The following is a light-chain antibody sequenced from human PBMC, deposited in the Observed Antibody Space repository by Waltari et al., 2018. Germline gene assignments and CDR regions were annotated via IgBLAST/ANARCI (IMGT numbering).Light chain of an antibody. CDR2: DVI. V-gene: IGLV2-14*03. J-gene: IGLJ3*02. CDR3: SSQSTNSVVL. CDR1: ISDVGGFNS. Sequence: QSALTQPASVSGSPGQSITISCTGTISDVGGFNSVSWYQVHPGQAPRVMIYDVINRPSGVSDRFSASKSGNTASLTISGLQAEDEGDYYCSSQSTNSVVLFGGGTKLIVL.